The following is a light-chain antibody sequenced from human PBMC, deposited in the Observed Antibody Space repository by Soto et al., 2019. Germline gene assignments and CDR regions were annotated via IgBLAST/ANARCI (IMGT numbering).Light chain of an antibody. Sequence: EIVLTQSPATLSLSPGDRATLSCRASQTVRTYLGWYQQKPGQAPRLLIYDASNRATGIPARFSGSGSGTDFTLPISSLEPEDFAVYYCQQRATWPPFTFGPGTKVDLK. CDR2: DAS. J-gene: IGKJ3*01. CDR1: QTVRTY. V-gene: IGKV3-11*01. CDR3: QQRATWPPFT.